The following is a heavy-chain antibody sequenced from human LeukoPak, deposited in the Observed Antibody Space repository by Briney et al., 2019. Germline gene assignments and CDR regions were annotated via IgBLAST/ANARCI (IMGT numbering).Heavy chain of an antibody. CDR2: ISYDGSNK. CDR1: GFTFSSYA. D-gene: IGHD1-26*01. Sequence: QPGRSLRLSCAASGFTFSSYAMHWVRQAPGKGLEWVAVISYDGSNKYYADSVKGRFTISRDSSKNTLYLQMNSLRAEDTAVYYCARDQEWELPLDYWGQGTLVTVSS. CDR3: ARDQEWELPLDY. V-gene: IGHV3-30-3*01. J-gene: IGHJ4*02.